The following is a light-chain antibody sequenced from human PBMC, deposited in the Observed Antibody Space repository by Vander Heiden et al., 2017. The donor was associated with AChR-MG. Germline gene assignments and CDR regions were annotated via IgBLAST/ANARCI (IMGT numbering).Light chain of an antibody. V-gene: IGLV2-14*03. CDR1: TSDIGGYNY. CDR3: SSYTSRSTLI. CDR2: AVF. J-gene: IGLJ2*01. Sequence: QSALTQPASVSGSPGQSITIPCTGTTSDIGGYNYVSWYQQHPGKAPNLVIFAVFERPSGVSNRFSGSKSGNTASLSISGLQAEDEADYYCSSYTSRSTLIFGGGTKLTVL.